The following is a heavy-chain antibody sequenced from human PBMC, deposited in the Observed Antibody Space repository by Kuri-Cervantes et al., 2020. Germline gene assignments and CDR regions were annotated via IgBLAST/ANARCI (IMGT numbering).Heavy chain of an antibody. CDR3: AQDPRGYSSNWYSAF. J-gene: IGHJ4*02. Sequence: GESLKISCAASGFTFSDYYMSWIRQAPGKGLEWVSALSGSGDSTFYADSVKGRFTISRDNSKNTLYLQMNSLRAEDTAVYYCAQDPRGYSSNWYSAFWGQGTLVTVSS. V-gene: IGHV3-23*01. CDR1: GFTFSDYY. CDR2: LSGSGDST. D-gene: IGHD6-13*01.